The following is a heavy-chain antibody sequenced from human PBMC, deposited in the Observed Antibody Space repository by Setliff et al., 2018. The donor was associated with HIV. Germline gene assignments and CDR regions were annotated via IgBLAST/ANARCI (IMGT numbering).Heavy chain of an antibody. J-gene: IGHJ3*02. V-gene: IGHV3-21*01. CDR3: ARCFLGWGDRWSVDAFDI. CDR2: ISSSRSYI. D-gene: IGHD3-16*01. CDR1: GFTFSSYS. Sequence: GGSLRLSCAASGFTFSSYSMNWVRQAPGKGLEWVSSISSSRSYIYYADSVKGRFTISRDNAKNSLYLQMNSLRADDTAVYYCARCFLGWGDRWSVDAFDIWGQVTMVTVSS.